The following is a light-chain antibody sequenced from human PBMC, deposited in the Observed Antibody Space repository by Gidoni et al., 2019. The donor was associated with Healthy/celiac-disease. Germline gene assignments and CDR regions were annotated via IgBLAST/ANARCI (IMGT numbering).Light chain of an antibody. V-gene: IGLV2-14*01. CDR3: SSYTSSSTQV. CDR2: DVS. Sequence: QSALTQPASVSVSPGQSITISCTGTSSDVGGYHYVSWYQQHPGKAPKLMIYDVSNRPSGVSNRFSGSKSGNTASLTISGLQAEDEADYYCSSYTSSSTQVFGGGTKLTVL. J-gene: IGLJ2*01. CDR1: SSDVGGYHY.